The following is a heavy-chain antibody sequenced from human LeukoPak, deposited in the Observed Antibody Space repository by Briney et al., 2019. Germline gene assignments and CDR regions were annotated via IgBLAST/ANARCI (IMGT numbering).Heavy chain of an antibody. CDR2: IYYSGST. Sequence: PSETLSLTCTVSGASISNYYWSWIRQPPGKGLEWIGYIYYSGSTNYNPSLKSRVTISVDTSKNQFSLKLSSVTAADTAVYYCAIDYDFWGQGTLVTVSS. J-gene: IGHJ4*02. D-gene: IGHD3-3*01. CDR1: GASISNYY. V-gene: IGHV4-59*01. CDR3: AIDYDF.